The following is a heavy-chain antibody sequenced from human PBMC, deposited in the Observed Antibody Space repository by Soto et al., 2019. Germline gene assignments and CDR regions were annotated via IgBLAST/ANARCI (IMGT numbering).Heavy chain of an antibody. J-gene: IGHJ6*02. D-gene: IGHD2-21*02. CDR1: GFIFSRYK. CDR2: INPGNSDT. V-gene: IGHV5-51*01. Sequence: GESLKISCEGSGFIFSRYKIGWVRQMPGTGLEWMGIINPGNSDTTYSPSFQGQVTISADNSINTAYLQWSSLRASDTAMYYCMRSYGDSYYFYYGMDVWGQGTTVTVSS. CDR3: MRSYGDSYYFYYGMDV.